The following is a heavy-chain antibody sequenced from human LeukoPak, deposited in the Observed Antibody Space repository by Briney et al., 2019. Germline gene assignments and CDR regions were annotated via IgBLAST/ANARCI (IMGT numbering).Heavy chain of an antibody. Sequence: ASVKVSCKASGYTFTSYHMHWVRQAPGQGLEWGGGLKSSGDTTVYAQKFQGRVTVTRDTSTSTVYMELSSLSSEDTALYYCVREEAHTYNFDFWGPGTLVTVSS. V-gene: IGHV1-46*01. CDR3: VREEAHTYNFDF. CDR2: LKSSGDTT. J-gene: IGHJ4*02. D-gene: IGHD5-18*01. CDR1: GYTFTSYH.